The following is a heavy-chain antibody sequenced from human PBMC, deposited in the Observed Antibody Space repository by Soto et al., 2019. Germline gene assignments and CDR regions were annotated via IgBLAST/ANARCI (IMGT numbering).Heavy chain of an antibody. CDR2: IWYDGSNE. D-gene: IGHD6-13*01. J-gene: IGHJ6*02. CDR1: GYNFGSNA. V-gene: IGHV3-33*01. Sequence: QVQLVESGGGVVQPGRPLRLSCTASGYNFGSNAIHWVRQAPGKGLEWVAQIWYDGSNEYYAVSVRGRFTIARDNSKNTAYLQMNSLRPEDTGVYYCARDGQQMAPYAMDVWGHGTTVTAS. CDR3: ARDGQQMAPYAMDV.